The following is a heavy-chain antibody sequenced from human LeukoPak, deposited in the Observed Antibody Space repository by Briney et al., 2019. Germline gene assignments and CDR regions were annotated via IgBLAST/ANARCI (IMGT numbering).Heavy chain of an antibody. V-gene: IGHV3-23*01. CDR2: IGGSGGST. Sequence: GGSLRLSCAASGFTFSSHAMSWVRQAPGKGLEWVSAIGGSGGSTYYADSAKGRFTISRDNAKKTLYVQMNSLRAEDTAVYYCARALVAGVTLNALDIWGQGTMVTVSS. D-gene: IGHD2-15*01. CDR1: GFTFSSHA. CDR3: ARALVAGVTLNALDI. J-gene: IGHJ3*02.